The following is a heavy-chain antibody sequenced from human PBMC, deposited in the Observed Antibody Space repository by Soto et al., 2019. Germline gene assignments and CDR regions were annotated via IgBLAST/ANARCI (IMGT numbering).Heavy chain of an antibody. J-gene: IGHJ4*02. D-gene: IGHD3-3*01. CDR3: AWYDFWSGYYAVDY. CDR2: IYYSGST. Sequence: SETLSLTCTVSGGSISSYYWSWIRQPPGKGLEWIGYIYYSGSTNYNPSLKSRVTISVDTSKNQFSLKLSSVTAADTAVYYCAWYDFWSGYYAVDYWGQGTLVTVSS. CDR1: GGSISSYY. V-gene: IGHV4-59*01.